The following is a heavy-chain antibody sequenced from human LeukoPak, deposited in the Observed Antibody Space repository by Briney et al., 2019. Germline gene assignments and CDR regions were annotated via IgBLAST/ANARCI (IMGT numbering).Heavy chain of an antibody. J-gene: IGHJ4*02. CDR2: IYHSGST. CDR1: DGSISSGPYY. Sequence: SETLSLTCTVSDGSISSGPYYWSWIRQPPGKGLEWIGYIYHSGSTYYNPSLKSRVTISVDTSKNQFSLKLSSVTAADTAVYYCARFDYGGTPFDYWGQGTLVTVSS. V-gene: IGHV4-30-2*01. CDR3: ARFDYGGTPFDY. D-gene: IGHD4-23*01.